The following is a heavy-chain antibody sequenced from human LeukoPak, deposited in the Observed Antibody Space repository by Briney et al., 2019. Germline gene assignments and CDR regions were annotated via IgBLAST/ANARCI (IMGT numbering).Heavy chain of an antibody. J-gene: IGHJ4*02. D-gene: IGHD4-17*01. CDR3: ASQHDYGDYGGFDY. Sequence: EASVKVSCKASGYTFTGHYMHWVRQAPGQGLEWMGWINPNSGGTNYAQKFQGRVTMTRDTSISTAYMELSRLRSDDTAVYYCASQHDYGDYGGFDYWGQGTLVTVSS. V-gene: IGHV1-2*02. CDR1: GYTFTGHY. CDR2: INPNSGGT.